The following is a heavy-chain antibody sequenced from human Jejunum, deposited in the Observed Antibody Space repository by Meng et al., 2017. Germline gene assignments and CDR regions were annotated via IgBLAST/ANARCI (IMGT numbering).Heavy chain of an antibody. CDR2: IYYSGTT. D-gene: IGHD6-19*01. V-gene: IGHV4-39*01. CDR3: ASLRPWLDSPGPPNEY. J-gene: IGHJ4*02. CDR1: GGSISRSVYY. Sequence: QLQLQESGPGLAKPSETLSLPCTVSGGSISRSVYYWGWIRQPPGKGLEWIGSIYYSGTTYYNPSLKSRVTISVDTSKNQFSLELSSVTAADTAVYYCASLRPWLDSPGPPNEYWGQGTLVTVSS.